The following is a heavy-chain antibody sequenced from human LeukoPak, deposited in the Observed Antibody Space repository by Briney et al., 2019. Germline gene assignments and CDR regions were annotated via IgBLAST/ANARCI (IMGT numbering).Heavy chain of an antibody. J-gene: IGHJ3*02. D-gene: IGHD3-16*01. Sequence: GGSLRLSCAASGFTFSSYNMNWVRQAPGKGLEWVSYISDSSSTTYYADSVKARFTVSRDNAKKSLYLQMNSLRAEDTAVYYCAREHYDSAFDIWGQGTMVTVSS. CDR2: ISDSSSTT. CDR1: GFTFSSYN. V-gene: IGHV3-48*01. CDR3: AREHYDSAFDI.